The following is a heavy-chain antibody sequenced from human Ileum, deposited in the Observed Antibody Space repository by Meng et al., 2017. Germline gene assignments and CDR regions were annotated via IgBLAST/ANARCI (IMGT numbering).Heavy chain of an antibody. V-gene: IGHV4-4*02. CDR1: GDALSSSGW. D-gene: IGHD1-26*01. Sequence: VQLQASGCGLVKPSGALSLTCAGAGDALSSSGWWSWVRQPAGKGLEWIGQIYQSGSTNSNPSLKSRVTISIDRSENQLSLKLSSVTAADTAVYYCARHIVGPTPGMEYWGQGTLVTVSS. CDR3: ARHIVGPTPGMEY. J-gene: IGHJ4*02. CDR2: IYQSGST.